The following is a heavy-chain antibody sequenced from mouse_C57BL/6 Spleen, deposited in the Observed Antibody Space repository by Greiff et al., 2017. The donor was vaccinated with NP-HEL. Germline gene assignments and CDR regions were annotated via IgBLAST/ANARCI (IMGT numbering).Heavy chain of an antibody. CDR2: IYPGDGDT. J-gene: IGHJ2*01. CDR1: GYAFSSYW. V-gene: IGHV1-80*01. D-gene: IGHD1-1*01. CDR3: ARGGYYYGSSHYFDY. Sequence: VQLQQSGAELVKPGASVKISCKASGYAFSSYWMNWVKQRPGKGLEWIGQIYPGDGDTNYNGKFKGKATLTADKSSSTAYMQLSSLTSEDSAVYFCARGGYYYGSSHYFDYWGKGTTLTVSS.